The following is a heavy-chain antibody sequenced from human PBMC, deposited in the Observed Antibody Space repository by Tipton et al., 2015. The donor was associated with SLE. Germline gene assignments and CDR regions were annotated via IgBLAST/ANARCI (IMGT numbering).Heavy chain of an antibody. CDR3: AKVMDTAFYYFDY. Sequence: GSLRLSCAASGFTFSSYWMSWVRQAPGKGLEWVANIKQDGSEKYYVDSVKGRFTISRDNAKNSLYLQMNSLRAEDTAVYYCAKVMDTAFYYFDYWGQGTLVTVSS. D-gene: IGHD5-18*01. CDR1: GFTFSSYW. V-gene: IGHV3-7*02. J-gene: IGHJ4*02. CDR2: IKQDGSEK.